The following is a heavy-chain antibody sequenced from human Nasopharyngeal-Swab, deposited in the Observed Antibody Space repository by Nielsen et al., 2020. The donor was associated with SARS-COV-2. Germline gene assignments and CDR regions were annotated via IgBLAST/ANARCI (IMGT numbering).Heavy chain of an antibody. CDR2: IVVGSGNT. J-gene: IGHJ3*02. D-gene: IGHD3-22*01. CDR1: GFTFTSSA. CDR3: AASPNYYDSSGYPFDI. Sequence: SVKVSCKVSGFTFTSSAVQWVRQARGQRLEWIGWIVVGSGNTNYAQKFQERVTITRDMSTSTAYMELSSLRSEDTAVYYCAASPNYYDSSGYPFDIWGQGTMVTVSS. V-gene: IGHV1-58*01.